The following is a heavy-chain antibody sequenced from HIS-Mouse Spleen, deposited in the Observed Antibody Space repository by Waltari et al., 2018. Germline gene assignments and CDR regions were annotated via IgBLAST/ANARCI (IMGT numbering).Heavy chain of an antibody. CDR1: GGSISSRSYY. CDR2: IYYSGGT. V-gene: IGHV4-39*07. Sequence: QLQLPESAPGLVKPSETLSPTCTLAGGSISSRSYYWAWIRQPPGKGLEWIGSIYYSGGTYYNPSLKSRVTISVDTSKNQFSLKLSSVTAADTAVYYCAREIPYSSSWYDWYFDLWGRGTLVTVSS. J-gene: IGHJ2*01. CDR3: AREIPYSSSWYDWYFDL. D-gene: IGHD6-13*01.